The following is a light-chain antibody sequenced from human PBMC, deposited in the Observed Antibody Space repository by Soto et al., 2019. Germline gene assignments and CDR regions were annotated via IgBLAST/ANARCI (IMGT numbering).Light chain of an antibody. Sequence: EKVMTHSPATLSMSPGERATLSCRASQSVSNFLAWYQQKPGQAPRLLIYGASTRATGVPARFSGSGSGTEFTLTISSLQSEDFAVYYCQQYSNWPSWTFGQGTKVDI. CDR3: QQYSNWPSWT. CDR1: QSVSNF. V-gene: IGKV3-15*01. J-gene: IGKJ1*01. CDR2: GAS.